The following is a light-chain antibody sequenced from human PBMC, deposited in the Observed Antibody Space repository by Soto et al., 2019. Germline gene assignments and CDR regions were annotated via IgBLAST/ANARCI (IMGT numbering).Light chain of an antibody. V-gene: IGKV1-39*01. Sequence: DIQMTQSPSSLSASVGDRVTITCQASQSISSYLNWYQQKPGKAPKLLIYAASSLQSGVPSRFSGSGSGTDFTLTISSLQPEDFATYYCQQSYSTPLITFGQGTRLE. J-gene: IGKJ5*01. CDR1: QSISSY. CDR3: QQSYSTPLIT. CDR2: AAS.